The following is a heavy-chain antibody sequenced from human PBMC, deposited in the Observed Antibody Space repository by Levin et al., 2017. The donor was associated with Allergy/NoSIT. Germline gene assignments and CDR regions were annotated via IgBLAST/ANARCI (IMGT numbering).Heavy chain of an antibody. J-gene: IGHJ4*02. V-gene: IGHV3-30*03. CDR2: ISYDGSNK. Sequence: GESLKISCAASGFTFSSYGMHWVRQAPGKGLEWVAVISYDGSNKYYADSVKGRFTISRDNSKNTLYLQMNSLRAEDTAVYYCAGRDYYGSGSFRWGQGTLVTVSS. CDR3: AGRDYYGSGSFR. D-gene: IGHD3-10*01. CDR1: GFTFSSYG.